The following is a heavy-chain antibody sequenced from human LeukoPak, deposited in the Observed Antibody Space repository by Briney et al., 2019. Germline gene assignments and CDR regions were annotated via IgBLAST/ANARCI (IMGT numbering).Heavy chain of an antibody. D-gene: IGHD3-10*01. CDR1: GYTFTSYG. CDR2: ISAYNGNT. J-gene: IGHJ5*02. V-gene: IGHV1-18*01. Sequence: ASVKVSCKASGYTFTSYGISWVRQAPGQGLEWMGWISAYNGNTNYAQKLQGRVTMATDTSTSTAYMELRSLRSDDTAVYYCARAVMVRGVRTLGYNWFDPWGQGTLVTVSS. CDR3: ARAVMVRGVRTLGYNWFDP.